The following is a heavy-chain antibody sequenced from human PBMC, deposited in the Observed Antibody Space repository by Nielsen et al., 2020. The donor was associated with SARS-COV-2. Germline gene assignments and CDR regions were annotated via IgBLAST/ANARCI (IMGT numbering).Heavy chain of an antibody. Sequence: GESLKISCEGSGYSFTSYWISWVRQMPGKGLEWMGRIDPSDSYTNYSPSFQGHVTISADKSISTAYLQWSSLKASDTAMYYCARGGEDPQSYYGMDVWGQGTTVTVSS. J-gene: IGHJ6*02. D-gene: IGHD3-16*01. CDR3: ARGGEDPQSYYGMDV. V-gene: IGHV5-10-1*01. CDR1: GYSFTSYW. CDR2: IDPSDSYT.